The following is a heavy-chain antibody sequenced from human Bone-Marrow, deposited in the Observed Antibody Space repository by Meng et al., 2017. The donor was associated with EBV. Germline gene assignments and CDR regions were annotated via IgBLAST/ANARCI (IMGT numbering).Heavy chain of an antibody. V-gene: IGHV3-21*01. CDR3: ARIGGGYCSGGSCYSQGHLDY. CDR2: ISSSSSYI. J-gene: IGHJ4*02. CDR1: GSTFRSYS. D-gene: IGHD2-15*01. Sequence: EVQLVESGXXXXXPXXAXXLPCAASGSTFRSYSMNWVRQAPGKGLEWVSSISSSSSYIYYADSMKGRFTISRDNAKNSLFLQMNSLRAEDTAVYYCARIGGGYCSGGSCYSQGHLDYWGQGTLVTVSS.